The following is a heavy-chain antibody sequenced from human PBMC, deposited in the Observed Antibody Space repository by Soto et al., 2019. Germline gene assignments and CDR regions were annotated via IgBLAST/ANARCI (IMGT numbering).Heavy chain of an antibody. J-gene: IGHJ4*02. CDR2: INHSGST. V-gene: IGHV4-34*01. CDR3: ARFGSGFDY. CDR1: GGSFSGYY. D-gene: IGHD2-15*01. Sequence: PSETLSLPCAVYGGSFSGYYWSWIRQPPGKGLEWIGEINHSGSTNYNPSLKSRVTISVDTSKNQFSLKLSSVTAADTAVYYCARFGSGFDYWGQGTLVTVSS.